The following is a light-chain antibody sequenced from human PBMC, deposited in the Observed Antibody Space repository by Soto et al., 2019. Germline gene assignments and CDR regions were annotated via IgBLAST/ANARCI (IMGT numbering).Light chain of an antibody. CDR1: QSISSY. Sequence: TQSPSSLSASVGDRVTITCRASQSISSYLVWHQQKPGQAPRLLIYAASRRATGIPDRFSGSGSGTDFTLTISRLEPEDFAVYYCQQYGSSPWTFGQGTKVDIK. J-gene: IGKJ1*01. V-gene: IGKV3-20*01. CDR2: AAS. CDR3: QQYGSSPWT.